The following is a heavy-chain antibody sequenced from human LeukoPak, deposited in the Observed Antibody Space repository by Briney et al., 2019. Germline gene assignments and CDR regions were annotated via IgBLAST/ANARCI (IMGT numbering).Heavy chain of an antibody. D-gene: IGHD4-17*01. Sequence: SETLSLTCTVSGGSISSYYWSWIRQPPGKGLEWIGYIYYSGSTNYNPSLKSRATISVDTSKNQFSLKLSSVTAADTAVYYCAISKRRGDYGDLDIWGQGTMVTVSS. CDR2: IYYSGST. CDR1: GGSISSYY. CDR3: AISKRRGDYGDLDI. J-gene: IGHJ3*02. V-gene: IGHV4-59*01.